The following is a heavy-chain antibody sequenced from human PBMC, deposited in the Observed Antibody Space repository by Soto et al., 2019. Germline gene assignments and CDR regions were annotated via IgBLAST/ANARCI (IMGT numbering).Heavy chain of an antibody. V-gene: IGHV1-69*02. CDR2: IIPILGIA. D-gene: IGHD2-2*01. Sequence: QVQLVQSGAEVKKPGSSVKVSCKASGGTFSSYTISWVRQAPGQGLEWMGRIIPILGIANYAQKFQGRVTSSADKSTSTAYMELSSLRSEDTAVYYCARVDWRGGDCCGTSCQKGPEVDYWGQGTLVTVSS. CDR3: ARVDWRGGDCCGTSCQKGPEVDY. J-gene: IGHJ4*02. CDR1: GGTFSSYT.